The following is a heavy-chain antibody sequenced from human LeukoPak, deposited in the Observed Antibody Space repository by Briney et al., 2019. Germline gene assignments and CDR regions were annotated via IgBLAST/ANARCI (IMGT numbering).Heavy chain of an antibody. CDR1: GFTFSSYA. V-gene: IGHV3-30-3*01. Sequence: GRSLRLSCAASGFTFSSYAMHWVRQAPGKGLEWVAVISDDGNSKYYLQSVKGRFTISRDNSKNTLYLEMNSLRDEDTAVYYCASVDDLDAFAMWGQGTMVTVSS. CDR3: ASVDDLDAFAM. J-gene: IGHJ3*02. D-gene: IGHD5-12*01. CDR2: ISDDGNSK.